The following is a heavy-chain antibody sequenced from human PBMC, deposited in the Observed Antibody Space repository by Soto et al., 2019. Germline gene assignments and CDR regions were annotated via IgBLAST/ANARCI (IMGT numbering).Heavy chain of an antibody. V-gene: IGHV1-18*01. D-gene: IGHD6-13*01. J-gene: IGHJ4*02. CDR2: ISAYNGNT. CDR3: ARDLAAGTCDY. Sequence: QVQLVQSGAEVRKPGASVKVSGKASGYTFTSYAISWVRQAPGQGLEWMGWISAYNGNTNYAQKLQGRVTMTPDTAPSTAYMELSCLRSDDTAVYSCARDLAAGTCDYWGQGTLVTVSS. CDR1: GYTFTSYA.